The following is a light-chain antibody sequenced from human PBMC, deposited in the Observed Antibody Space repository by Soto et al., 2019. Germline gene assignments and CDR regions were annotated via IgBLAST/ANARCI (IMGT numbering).Light chain of an antibody. V-gene: IGLV2-23*02. J-gene: IGLJ1*01. CDR1: SSDVGSFNL. Sequence: QSALTQPASVSGSPGQLITFSCTGTSSDVGSFNLVSWYQQHPDKAPKLMIFEVSERPSGVSDRFSGSKSGNTASLTISGLQAEDEADYYCSSYAGGSTYVFGTGTKVTVL. CDR3: SSYAGGSTYV. CDR2: EVS.